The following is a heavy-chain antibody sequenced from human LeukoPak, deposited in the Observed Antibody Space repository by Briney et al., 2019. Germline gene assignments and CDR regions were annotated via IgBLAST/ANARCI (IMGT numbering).Heavy chain of an antibody. J-gene: IGHJ5*02. CDR3: ARVRYCSSTSCEVP. V-gene: IGHV1-69*13. Sequence: SVKVSCKVSGGTFSSYAISWVRQAPGQGLEWMGGIIPIFGTANYAQKFQGRVTITADESTSTAYMELSSLRSEDTAVYYCARVRYCSSTSCEVPWGQGTLVTVSS. CDR1: GGTFSSYA. CDR2: IIPIFGTA. D-gene: IGHD2-2*01.